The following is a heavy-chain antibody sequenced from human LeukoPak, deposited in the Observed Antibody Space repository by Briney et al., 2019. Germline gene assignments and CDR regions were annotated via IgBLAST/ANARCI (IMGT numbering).Heavy chain of an antibody. CDR1: GFTFRTYY. CDR2: INQDGSEK. Sequence: PGGSLRLSCAASGFTFRTYYMNWVRQAPGKGLEWVANINQDGSEKYYVDSVKGRFSISRDNAKNSLSLQMNSLRAEDTAVYHCARGKYSHQFWGQGTLVTVSS. V-gene: IGHV3-7*04. CDR3: ARGKYSHQF. D-gene: IGHD2-21*01. J-gene: IGHJ4*02.